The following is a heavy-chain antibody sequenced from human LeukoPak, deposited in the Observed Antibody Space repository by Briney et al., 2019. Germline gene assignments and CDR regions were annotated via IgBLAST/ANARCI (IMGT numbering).Heavy chain of an antibody. V-gene: IGHV4-34*01. CDR2: IYHSGTT. CDR1: GGSLSGYY. D-gene: IGHD1-1*01. Sequence: SETLSLTCAVYGGSLSGYYWSWIRQPPGKGLEWIGEIYHSGTTNYNPSLKSRVTISVDTSKTQFSLNLSSVTAADTAVYFCAGGGNWRLDPWGQGTLVTVSS. J-gene: IGHJ5*02. CDR3: AGGGNWRLDP.